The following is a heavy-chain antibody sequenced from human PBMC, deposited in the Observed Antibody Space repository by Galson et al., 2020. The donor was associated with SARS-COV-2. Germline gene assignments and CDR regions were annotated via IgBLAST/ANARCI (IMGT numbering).Heavy chain of an antibody. D-gene: IGHD2-2*01. CDR2: ISHDGSNK. CDR3: ARAATTSWCIDC. J-gene: IGHJ4*02. Sequence: SLKISCAASGFTSNDYALHWVRPAPGKGLEWVAVISHDGSNKDYADSVKGRFTFSRDNSKNTVFLQMSSLRAEDTAVYFCARAATTSWCIDCWGRGTLVTVSS. V-gene: IGHV3-30*04. CDR1: GFTSNDYA.